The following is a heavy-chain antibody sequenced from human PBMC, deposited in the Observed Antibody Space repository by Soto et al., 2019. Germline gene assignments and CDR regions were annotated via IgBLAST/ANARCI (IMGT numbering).Heavy chain of an antibody. V-gene: IGHV1-69*13. CDR1: GGTFGSYA. Sequence: TVKVSCKASGGTFGSYAISWVRQAPGQGLEWMGGIIPMFSSPAYEQKFRGRVSISADASTSTAYMDLSSLKSEDSADYYCVRGTRDCRTSSCHSPQGYFRHDLDVWGPGTTVTVSS. CDR2: IIPMFSSP. D-gene: IGHD5-18*01. J-gene: IGHJ6*02. CDR3: VRGTRDCRTSSCHSPQGYFRHDLDV.